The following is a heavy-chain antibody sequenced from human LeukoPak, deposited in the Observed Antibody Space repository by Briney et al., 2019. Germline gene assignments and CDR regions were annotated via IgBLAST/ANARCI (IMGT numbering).Heavy chain of an antibody. J-gene: IGHJ6*02. CDR2: IYYSGST. Sequence: SETLSLTYTVSGGSISSGGYYWSWIRQHPGKGLEWIGYIYYSGSTYYNPSLKSRVTISVDTSKNQFSLKLSSVTAADTAVYYCARERVVAASVDVWGQGTTVTVSS. CDR3: ARERVVAASVDV. V-gene: IGHV4-31*03. CDR1: GGSISSGGYY. D-gene: IGHD2-15*01.